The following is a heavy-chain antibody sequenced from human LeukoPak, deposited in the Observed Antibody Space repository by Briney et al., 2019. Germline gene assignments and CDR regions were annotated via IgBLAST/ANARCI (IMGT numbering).Heavy chain of an antibody. J-gene: IGHJ4*02. D-gene: IGHD6-25*01. CDR2: IKSKTDGGTT. V-gene: IGHV3-15*01. CDR1: GFTFTNAY. Sequence: PGGSLRLSCAASGFTFTNAYMSWVRQAPGKGLEWVGRIKSKTDGGTTDYAAPVKGRFTISRDDSENTLYLQMNSLKTEDTAVYYCATSQDVAAGDDYWGQGTLVTVSS. CDR3: ATSQDVAAGDDY.